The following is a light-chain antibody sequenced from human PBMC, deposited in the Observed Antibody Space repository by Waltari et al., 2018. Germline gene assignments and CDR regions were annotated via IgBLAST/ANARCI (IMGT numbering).Light chain of an antibody. V-gene: IGLV2-14*03. J-gene: IGLJ2*01. CDR3: SSYTSSSTVV. CDR1: SSDVGAFNY. CDR2: AVN. Sequence: QSALTQPASVSGSPEQSLTISCTGTSSDVGAFNYVSWYQQHPGKVPNRSIYAVNKRPSGFSNRFSGSKAGNTASLTISGLQPEDEAYYYCSSYTSSSTVVFGGGTMLTVL.